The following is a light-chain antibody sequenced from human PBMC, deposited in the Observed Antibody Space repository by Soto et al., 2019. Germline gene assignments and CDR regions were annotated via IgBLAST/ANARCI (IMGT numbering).Light chain of an antibody. Sequence: QPVLTQPPSVSGAPGQRVTISCTGSSSNSRAGYDVHWYQQLPGTAPKLLIYGNSNRPSGVPDRFSGSKSGTSASLAITGLQAADEADYYCQSYDSSLSVYVVFGGGTKLTVL. V-gene: IGLV1-40*01. CDR3: QSYDSSLSVYVV. CDR2: GNS. J-gene: IGLJ2*01. CDR1: SSNSRAGYD.